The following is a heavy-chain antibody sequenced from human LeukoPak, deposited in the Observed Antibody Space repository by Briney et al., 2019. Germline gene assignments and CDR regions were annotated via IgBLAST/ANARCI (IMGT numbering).Heavy chain of an antibody. CDR2: ISSSGSTI. CDR1: GFTFSSYE. V-gene: IGHV3-48*03. J-gene: IGHJ6*02. D-gene: IGHD1-1*01. Sequence: GGSLRLSCAASGFTFSSYEMNWVRQAPGKGLEWVSYISSSGSTIYYADSVKGRFIISRDNAKNSLSLQMNSLRAEDTAVYYCARNWNDVNYYYGMDVWGQGTTVTVSS. CDR3: ARNWNDVNYYYGMDV.